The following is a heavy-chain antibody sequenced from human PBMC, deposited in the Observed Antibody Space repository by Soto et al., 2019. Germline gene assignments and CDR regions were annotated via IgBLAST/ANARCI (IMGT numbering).Heavy chain of an antibody. J-gene: IGHJ6*02. CDR1: VGTFSSYA. CDR3: ARRGDYYDSSGPTFYYYYGMDV. D-gene: IGHD3-22*01. CDR2: IIPIFGTA. V-gene: IGHV1-69*13. Sequence: GXSVKVSCKASVGTFSSYAISWVRQAPGQGLEWMGGIIPIFGTANYAQKFQGRVTITADESTSTAYMELSSLRSEDTAVYYCARRGDYYDSSGPTFYYYYGMDVWGQGTTVTVSS.